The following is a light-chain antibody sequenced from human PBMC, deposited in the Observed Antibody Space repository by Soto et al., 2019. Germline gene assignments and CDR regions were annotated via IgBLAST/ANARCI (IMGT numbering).Light chain of an antibody. V-gene: IGKV3-20*01. Sequence: EIVLTHSPGTLSLSPGERATLSCRASQSVAGSYLAWYQQKPGQAPRLLIYGASSRATGIPERFSGSGSGTDFTLTISRLEPEDFAVYYCQRYASSTITFGQGTRLEIK. J-gene: IGKJ5*01. CDR1: QSVAGSY. CDR3: QRYASSTIT. CDR2: GAS.